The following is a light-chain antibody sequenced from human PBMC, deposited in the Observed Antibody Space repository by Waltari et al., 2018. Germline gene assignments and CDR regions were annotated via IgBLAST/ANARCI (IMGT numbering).Light chain of an antibody. J-gene: IGKJ2*01. CDR3: QQSRRWPQRT. CDR1: ENVGTD. CDR2: CAT. Sequence: EIVMTQSPVNVSVSPGEEITLSCTASENVGTDLDWYRHKPGQPPRLLMYCATSRATGVPARISGSGSGTDFTLSISSLESEDFAFYYCQQSRRWPQRTFGQGTKLEI. V-gene: IGKV3D-15*01.